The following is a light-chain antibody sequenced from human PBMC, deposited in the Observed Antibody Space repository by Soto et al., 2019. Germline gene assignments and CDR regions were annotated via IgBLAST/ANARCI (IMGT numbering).Light chain of an antibody. V-gene: IGKV1D-12*01. Sequence: DIQMTQSPSSVSASVGDRVSITCRASQAITTWLAWYQQKPGKAPKLLIYATSSLQSGVPSRFSRSGSGTDFTLTISSLPPEDFATYYCQQGNRFPLTFGGGTKVEIK. J-gene: IGKJ4*01. CDR2: ATS. CDR3: QQGNRFPLT. CDR1: QAITTW.